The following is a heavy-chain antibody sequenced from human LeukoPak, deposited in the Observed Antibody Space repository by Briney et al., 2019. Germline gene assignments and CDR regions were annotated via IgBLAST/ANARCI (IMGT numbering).Heavy chain of an antibody. J-gene: IGHJ5*02. CDR3: ARWEAAAGMGWLDP. CDR1: GGSISSYY. Sequence: PSETLSLTCTVSGGSISSYYWSWIRQPPGKGLEWIGYIYYSGSTNYNPSLKSRVTISVDTSKNQFSLKLSSVTAADTAVYYCARWEAAAGMGWLDPWGQGTLVTVSS. CDR2: IYYSGST. V-gene: IGHV4-59*01. D-gene: IGHD6-13*01.